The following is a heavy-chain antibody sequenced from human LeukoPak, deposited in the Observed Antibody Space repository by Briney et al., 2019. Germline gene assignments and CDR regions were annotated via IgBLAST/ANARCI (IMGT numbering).Heavy chain of an antibody. CDR2: IYYSGST. J-gene: IGHJ5*02. CDR3: ATAIGGGSRFLWFDP. V-gene: IGHV4-59*01. D-gene: IGHD1-26*01. CDR1: GGSISSYY. Sequence: SETLSLTCTVSGGSISSYYWSWIRQPPGKGLEWIGYIYYSGSTNYNPSLKSRVTISVDTSKNQFSLKLSSVTAADTAVYYCATAIGGGSRFLWFDPWGQGTLVTVSS.